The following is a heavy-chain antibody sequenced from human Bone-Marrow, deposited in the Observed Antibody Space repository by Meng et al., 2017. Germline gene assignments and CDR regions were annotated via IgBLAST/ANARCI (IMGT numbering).Heavy chain of an antibody. Sequence: QVQPQDAGPGLVKPSGTLSLTCAVSGGSISSSNWWSWVRQPPGKGLEWIGEIYHSGSTNYNPSLKSRVTISVDKSKNQFSLKLSSVTAADTAVYYCARDSRTYYYDSSGYTFDYWGQGTLVTVSS. CDR1: GGSISSSNW. CDR3: ARDSRTYYYDSSGYTFDY. J-gene: IGHJ4*02. V-gene: IGHV4-4*02. CDR2: IYHSGST. D-gene: IGHD3-22*01.